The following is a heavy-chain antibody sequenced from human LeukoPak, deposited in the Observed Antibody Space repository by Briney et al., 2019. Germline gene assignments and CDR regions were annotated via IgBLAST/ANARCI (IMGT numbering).Heavy chain of an antibody. V-gene: IGHV1-2*02. CDR1: GYTFTGYY. Sequence: GASVKVSCKASGYTFTGYYMHWVRQAPGQGLEGMGWINPNSGGTNYAQKFQGRVTMTRDTSISTAYMELSRLRSDDTAVYYCARAGLGYCSGGSCYLNWFDPWGQGTLVTVSS. CDR3: ARAGLGYCSGGSCYLNWFDP. D-gene: IGHD2-15*01. CDR2: INPNSGGT. J-gene: IGHJ5*02.